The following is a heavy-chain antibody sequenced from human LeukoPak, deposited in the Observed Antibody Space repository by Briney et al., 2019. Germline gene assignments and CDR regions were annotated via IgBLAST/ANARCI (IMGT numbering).Heavy chain of an antibody. J-gene: IGHJ4*02. V-gene: IGHV1-69*13. CDR2: IIPIFGTA. D-gene: IGHD5-24*01. CDR3: ARAMREREMATIFGY. CDR1: GGTFSSYA. Sequence: ASVKVSCKASGGTFSSYAISWVRQAPGQGLEWMGGIIPIFGTANYAQKFQGRVTITADESTSTAYMELSSLRSEDTAVYYCARAMREREMATIFGYWGQGTLVTVSS.